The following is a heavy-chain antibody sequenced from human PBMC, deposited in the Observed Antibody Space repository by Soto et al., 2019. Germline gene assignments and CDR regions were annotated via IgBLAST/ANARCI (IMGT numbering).Heavy chain of an antibody. J-gene: IGHJ6*02. V-gene: IGHV3-23*01. CDR1: GFTFSSYA. CDR2: ISGSGGST. Sequence: GGSLRLSCAASGFTFSSYAMRWVRQAPGRGLEWVSGISGSGGSTHYADSVKGRFTISRDNSKNTLYLQMNSLRAEDTAVYYCAKEYPGGTFGLVSGGMDVWGQGTTVTVS. D-gene: IGHD6-13*01. CDR3: AKEYPGGTFGLVSGGMDV.